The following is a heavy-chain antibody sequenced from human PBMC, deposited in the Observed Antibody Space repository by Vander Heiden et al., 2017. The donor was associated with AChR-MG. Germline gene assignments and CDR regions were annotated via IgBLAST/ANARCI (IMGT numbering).Heavy chain of an antibody. Sequence: QVQLQESGPGLVKPSETLSLTCAVSGYSISSGYYWGWIRQPPGKGLEWIGNIDHSGSPYYNASLKSRVTISVDTSKNQFSLRMSSVTAADTAVYYCARVGVVAAPYFQHWGQGTLVTVSS. CDR2: IDHSGSP. J-gene: IGHJ1*01. CDR1: GYSISSGYY. D-gene: IGHD2-15*01. CDR3: ARVGVVAAPYFQH. V-gene: IGHV4-38-2*01.